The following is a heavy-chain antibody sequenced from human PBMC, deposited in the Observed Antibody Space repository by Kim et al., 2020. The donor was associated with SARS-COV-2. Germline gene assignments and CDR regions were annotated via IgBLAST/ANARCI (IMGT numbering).Heavy chain of an antibody. V-gene: IGHV4-39*01. D-gene: IGHD3-3*01. J-gene: IGHJ5*02. Sequence: SETLSLTCTVSGGSISSSSYYWGWIRQPPGKGLEWIGSIYYSGSTYYNPSLKSRVTISVDTSKNQFSLKLSSVTAADTAVYYCARPMEWLFGYWFDPWGQGTLVTVSS. CDR3: ARPMEWLFGYWFDP. CDR2: IYYSGST. CDR1: GGSISSSSYY.